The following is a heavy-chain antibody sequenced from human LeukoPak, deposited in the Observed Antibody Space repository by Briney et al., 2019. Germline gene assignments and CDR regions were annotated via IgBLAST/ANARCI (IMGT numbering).Heavy chain of an antibody. D-gene: IGHD3-9*01. V-gene: IGHV3-7*01. J-gene: IGHJ3*02. Sequence: SGALTLSCADSGFTFSRYWMSWLRQAPARGREGVANIKEDGSEKYYVHSVRRRVTISRDNAKNSLDLRMNSLRAEDTAMYYCARERILSDNKNAFDIWGQGTKVTVSS. CDR1: GFTFSRYW. CDR3: ARERILSDNKNAFDI. CDR2: IKEDGSEK.